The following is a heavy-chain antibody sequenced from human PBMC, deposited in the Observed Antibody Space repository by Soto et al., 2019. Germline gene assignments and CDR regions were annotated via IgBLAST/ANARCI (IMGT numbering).Heavy chain of an antibody. Sequence: ASVKVSCKASGYTFKRDGVSWVRQAPGQGLEWMGWISTYNGDANYAQKLQGRVTMTTDTSTSTAYMELRSLRSDDTAVYYCAGPYSSSWYDYYYYHGMDVWGQGTTVTVSS. V-gene: IGHV1-18*01. CDR1: GYTFKRDG. J-gene: IGHJ6*02. D-gene: IGHD6-13*01. CDR3: AGPYSSSWYDYYYYHGMDV. CDR2: ISTYNGDA.